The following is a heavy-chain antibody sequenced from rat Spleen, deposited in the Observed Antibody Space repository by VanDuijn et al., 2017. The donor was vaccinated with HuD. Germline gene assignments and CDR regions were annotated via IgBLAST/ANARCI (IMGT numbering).Heavy chain of an antibody. Sequence: EVQLVESGGGLVQPGRSLKLSCAASGFTFSNYDMAWVRQAPTKGLEWIASISTGGGNTYYRDSVKGRFTISRDNAKNTQYLQMDSLRSEDTATYYCARENVYYGSLSVMDAWGQGASVTVSS. V-gene: IGHV5S13*01. CDR3: ARENVYYGSLSVMDA. J-gene: IGHJ4*01. CDR1: GFTFSNYD. D-gene: IGHD1-6*01. CDR2: ISTGGGNT.